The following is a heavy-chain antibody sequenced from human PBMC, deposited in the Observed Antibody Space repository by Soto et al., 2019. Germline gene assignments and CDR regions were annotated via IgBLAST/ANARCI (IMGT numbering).Heavy chain of an antibody. Sequence: EVQLLESGGGLVQPGGSLRLSCVASGFTFSDYAMTWVRQAPGKGLEWVSVISATGATTYYADSVRGRFTIPRDNSKNTLNLQMNDLRVEDTAVIYCAKGRKSTEKDIAVMLAAASSIQHWGQGTLVTVSS. CDR1: GFTFSDYA. V-gene: IGHV3-23*01. D-gene: IGHD2-15*01. CDR2: ISATGATT. CDR3: AKGRKSTEKDIAVMLAAASSIQH. J-gene: IGHJ1*01.